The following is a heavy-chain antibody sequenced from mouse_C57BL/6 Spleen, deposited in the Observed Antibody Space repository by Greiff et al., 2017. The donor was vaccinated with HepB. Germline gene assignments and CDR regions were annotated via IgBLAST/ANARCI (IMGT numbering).Heavy chain of an antibody. CDR3: ARDTDSSYYAMDY. J-gene: IGHJ4*01. V-gene: IGHV5-4*01. D-gene: IGHD2-12*01. Sequence: EVKLQESGGGLVKPGGSLKLSCAASGFTFSSYAMSWVRQTPEKRLEWVATISDGGSYTYYPDNVKGRFTISRDNAKNNLYLQMSHLKSEDTAMYYCARDTDSSYYAMDYWGQGTSVTVSS. CDR2: ISDGGSYT. CDR1: GFTFSSYA.